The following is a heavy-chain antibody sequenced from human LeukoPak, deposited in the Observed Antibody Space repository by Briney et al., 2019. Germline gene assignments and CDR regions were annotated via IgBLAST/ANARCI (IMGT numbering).Heavy chain of an antibody. CDR3: ATLHYYDSSGYSYWGFDP. J-gene: IGHJ5*02. D-gene: IGHD3-22*01. Sequence: ASVKVSCKVSGYTLTELSMHWVRQAPGKGLEWMGDFDPEDGETIYAQKFQGRVTMTEDTSTDTAYMELSSLRSEDTAVYYCATLHYYDSSGYSYWGFDPWGQGTLVTVSS. V-gene: IGHV1-24*01. CDR1: GYTLTELS. CDR2: FDPEDGET.